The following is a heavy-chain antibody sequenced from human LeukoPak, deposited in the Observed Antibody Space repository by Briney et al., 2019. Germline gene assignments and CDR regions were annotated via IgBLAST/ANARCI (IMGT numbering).Heavy chain of an antibody. V-gene: IGHV4-59*08. CDR2: IYYGGST. Sequence: PSETLSLTCTVSGGSISSYYWSWIRQPPGKGLEWIGYIYYGGSTNYNPSLKSRVTISVDTSKNQFSLKLSSVTAADTAVYYCARGAHRDYYDSSGYYFVYWGQGTLVTVSS. CDR3: ARGAHRDYYDSSGYYFVY. D-gene: IGHD3-22*01. J-gene: IGHJ4*02. CDR1: GGSISSYY.